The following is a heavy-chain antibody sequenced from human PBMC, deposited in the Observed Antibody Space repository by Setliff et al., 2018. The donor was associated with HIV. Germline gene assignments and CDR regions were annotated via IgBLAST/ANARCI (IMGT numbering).Heavy chain of an antibody. D-gene: IGHD3-10*01. J-gene: IGHJ2*01. CDR1: GGSLSGYY. CDR3: AREGGQGYSGSGSFYHRNFDL. CDR2: INQSGNH. V-gene: IGHV4-34*01. Sequence: PSETLSLTCAVYGGSLSGYYCSWVRQYPGRGLEWIGEINQSGNHNFNPSLKSRLIISVDTSKSQLSLKLTSVTAADTALYYCAREGGQGYSGSGSFYHRNFDLWGRGTLVTVSS.